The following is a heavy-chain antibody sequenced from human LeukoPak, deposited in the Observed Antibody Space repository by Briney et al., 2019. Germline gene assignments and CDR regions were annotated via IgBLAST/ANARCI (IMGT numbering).Heavy chain of an antibody. CDR2: IKSKTDGGTT. D-gene: IGHD4-17*01. CDR3: TTYGDYDATFDY. J-gene: IGHJ4*02. CDR1: GFTFSNAW. V-gene: IGHV3-15*01. Sequence: PGGSLRLSCAASGFTFSNAWMSWVRQAPGKGLEWVGRIKSKTDGGTTDYAAPVKGRFTISRDDSKNTLYLQINSLKTEDTAVYYCTTYGDYDATFDYWGQGTLVTVSS.